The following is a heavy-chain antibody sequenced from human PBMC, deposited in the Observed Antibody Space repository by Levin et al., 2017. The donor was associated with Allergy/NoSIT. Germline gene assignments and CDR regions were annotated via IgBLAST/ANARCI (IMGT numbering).Heavy chain of an antibody. CDR3: AKASSGPIFPLYYFDY. D-gene: IGHD6-19*01. Sequence: GGSLRLSCAASGFTFSSYAMSWVRQAPGKGLEWVSDISGSCGITSSSSSVTGRFTISRDNSKNTLYLQMNSLRAEDTAVYYCAKASSGPIFPLYYFDYWGQGTLVTVSS. CDR1: GFTFSSYA. V-gene: IGHV3-23*01. J-gene: IGHJ4*02. CDR2: ISGSCGIT.